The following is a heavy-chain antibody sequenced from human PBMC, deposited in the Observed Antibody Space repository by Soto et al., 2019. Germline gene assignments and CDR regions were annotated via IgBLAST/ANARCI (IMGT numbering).Heavy chain of an antibody. V-gene: IGHV1-46*01. J-gene: IGHJ4*02. Sequence: QVHVVQSGAEVKKPGASVKVSCKTSGYTFTNYHVHWVRQAPGQGLEWMGAINPNGGSTTYAQNLQGRVTMTSDSSTSTVYMEMGSLRSDDSAVYYCALPKNTLGWYNFWGQGTLVTVS. CDR1: GYTFTNYH. CDR2: INPNGGST. CDR3: ALPKNTLGWYNF. D-gene: IGHD6-19*01.